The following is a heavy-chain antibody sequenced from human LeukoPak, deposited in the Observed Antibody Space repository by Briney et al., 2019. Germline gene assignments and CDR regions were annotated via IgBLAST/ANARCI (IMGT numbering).Heavy chain of an antibody. Sequence: GGSLRLSCAASGFIFSDAWMTWVRQAPGKGLEWVGRIKRKADGGPTDYAAPVKGRFTISRDDSKNTLYLQMNSLKIEDTAVYFCSTNQALDILGQGTKVTVSS. J-gene: IGHJ3*02. CDR3: STNQALDI. V-gene: IGHV3-15*01. CDR1: GFIFSDAW. CDR2: IKRKADGGPT.